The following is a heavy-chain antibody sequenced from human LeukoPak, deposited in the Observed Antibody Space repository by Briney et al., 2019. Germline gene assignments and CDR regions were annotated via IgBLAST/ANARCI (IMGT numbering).Heavy chain of an antibody. D-gene: IGHD6-13*01. V-gene: IGHV3-30-3*01. CDR3: ARAGYTSAWYYFEY. CDR2: ISYHGSNN. CDR1: GFSFSSFD. J-gene: IGHJ4*02. Sequence: TAGSLRLSCAASGFSFSSFDMNWVRQAPGKGLEWVSLISYHGSNNYYADSMKGRFTISRDNSKNTLYLELNSLRAEDTAVYYCARAGYTSAWYYFEYWGQGTLVTVSS.